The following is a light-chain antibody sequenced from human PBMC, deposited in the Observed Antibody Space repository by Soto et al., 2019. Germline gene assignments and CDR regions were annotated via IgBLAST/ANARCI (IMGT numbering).Light chain of an antibody. CDR3: SSYTSSSTPDVV. CDR1: SSDVGGYNY. V-gene: IGLV2-14*01. J-gene: IGLJ2*01. CDR2: EVS. Sequence: QSALTQPASVSGSPGQSITISCTGTSSDVGGYNYVSWYQQHPGKAPKLMIYEVSNRPSGVSNRFSGSKSGNTASLTISGLQAEDEADYYCSSYTSSSTPDVVFSGGTKLTVL.